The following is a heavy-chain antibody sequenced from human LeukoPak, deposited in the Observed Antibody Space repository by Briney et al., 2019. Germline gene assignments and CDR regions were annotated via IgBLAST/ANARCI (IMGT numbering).Heavy chain of an antibody. V-gene: IGHV3-23*01. CDR1: GGSISSSSYY. J-gene: IGHJ4*02. CDR3: AKGDVSVTREFDY. D-gene: IGHD7-27*01. Sequence: ETLSLTCTVSGGSISSSSYYWGWIRQPPGKGLEWVSAINFSGASTYYADSVKGRFTISRDNAQNSLYLQMNSLRAEDTAVYYCAKGDVSVTREFDYWGQGTLVTVSS. CDR2: INFSGAST.